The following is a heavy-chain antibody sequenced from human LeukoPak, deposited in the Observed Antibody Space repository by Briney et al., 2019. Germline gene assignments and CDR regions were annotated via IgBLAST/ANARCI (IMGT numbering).Heavy chain of an antibody. J-gene: IGHJ4*02. V-gene: IGHV3-33*01. D-gene: IGHD1-26*01. CDR1: GFTFSTYG. Sequence: PGGSLRLSCAASGFTFSTYGMHWVRQAPGKVLEWVAVVWYDGSNIHYVDSVKGRFTISRDNSKSTLYLQMNSLTAEDTAVYYCARGGYSGTYYFDYWGQGTLVTVSS. CDR2: VWYDGSNI. CDR3: ARGGYSGTYYFDY.